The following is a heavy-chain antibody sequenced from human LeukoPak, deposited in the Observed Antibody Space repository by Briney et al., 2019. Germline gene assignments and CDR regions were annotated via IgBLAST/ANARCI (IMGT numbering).Heavy chain of an antibody. CDR3: AYSNANWFDP. CDR1: GFTFSSYA. Sequence: GGSLSLSCAASGFTFSSYAMSWVRQAPGKGLEWVSDISGSGGSTYYADSVKGRFTISRDNSKNTLYLQMNSLSAEDTAVDYCAYSNANWFDPWGQGTLVTVSS. D-gene: IGHD4-11*01. V-gene: IGHV3-23*01. CDR2: ISGSGGST. J-gene: IGHJ5*02.